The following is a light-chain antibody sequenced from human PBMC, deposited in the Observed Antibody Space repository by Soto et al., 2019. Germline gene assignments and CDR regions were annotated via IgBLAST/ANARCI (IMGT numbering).Light chain of an antibody. J-gene: IGKJ5*01. V-gene: IGKV3D-20*02. Sequence: EILMTQSPSTLAVSPGERATLSCGASQSVSSNLAWYQQKPGQAPRLLIYGASSRATGIPDRFSGSGSGTDFTLTISSLEPEDFAVYYCQQRRSSQVTFGQGTRLEIK. CDR3: QQRRSSQVT. CDR2: GAS. CDR1: QSVSSN.